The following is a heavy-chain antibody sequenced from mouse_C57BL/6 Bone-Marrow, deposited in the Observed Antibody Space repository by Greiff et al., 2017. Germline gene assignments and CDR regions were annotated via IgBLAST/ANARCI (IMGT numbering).Heavy chain of an antibody. CDR3: ARPWVGAY. CDR2: ISSGGSYT. D-gene: IGHD1-1*01. J-gene: IGHJ3*01. V-gene: IGHV5-6*01. Sequence: EVQLQQSGGDLVKPGGSLKLSCAASGFTFSSYGMSWVRQTPDKRLEWVATISSGGSYTYYPDSVKGRFTISRDNAKNTLYLQMSSLKSEDTAMYCCARPWVGAYWGQGTLVTVSA. CDR1: GFTFSSYG.